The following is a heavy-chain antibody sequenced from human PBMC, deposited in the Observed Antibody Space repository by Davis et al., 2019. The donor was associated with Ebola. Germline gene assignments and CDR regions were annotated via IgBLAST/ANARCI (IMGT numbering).Heavy chain of an antibody. V-gene: IGHV3-74*01. D-gene: IGHD3-16*02. CDR3: ARGSPYYDYVWGSYRYITGEGDWFDP. J-gene: IGHJ5*02. CDR2: INSDGGST. CDR1: GFTFSSNW. Sequence: PGGSLRLSCAASGFTFSSNWMHWVRQAPGKRLVWVSRINSDGGSTSYADAVRGRFTISRDNSKNTLYLQMNSLRAEDTAVYYCARGSPYYDYVWGSYRYITGEGDWFDPWGQGTLVTVSS.